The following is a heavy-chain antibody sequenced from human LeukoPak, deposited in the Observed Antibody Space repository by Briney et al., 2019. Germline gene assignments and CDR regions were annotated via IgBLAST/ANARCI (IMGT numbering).Heavy chain of an antibody. CDR1: GGSFSGYY. D-gene: IGHD2-15*01. CDR3: ARGRCSGGSCYKGHFQH. J-gene: IGHJ1*01. CDR2: TNHSGST. Sequence: SETLSLTCAVYGGSFSGYYWSWIRQPPGNGLEWIGETNHSGSTNYNPSLKSRVTISVDKSKTQFSLKLSSVTAADTAVYYCARGRCSGGSCYKGHFQHWGQGTLVTVSS. V-gene: IGHV4-34*01.